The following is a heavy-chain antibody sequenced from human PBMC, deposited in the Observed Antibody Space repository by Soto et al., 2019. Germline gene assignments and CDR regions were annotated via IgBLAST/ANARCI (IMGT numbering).Heavy chain of an antibody. J-gene: IGHJ6*02. CDR3: ARYYSGSKRDYYYGMDV. V-gene: IGHV4-31*03. CDR1: GGSISSGGYY. CDR2: IYYSGGT. D-gene: IGHD3-10*01. Sequence: PSETLSLTCTVSGGSISSGGYYWSWIRQHPGKGLEWIGYIYYSGGTYYNPSLKSRVTISVDTSKNQFSLKLSSVTAADTAVYYCARYYSGSKRDYYYGMDVWGQGTTVTVSS.